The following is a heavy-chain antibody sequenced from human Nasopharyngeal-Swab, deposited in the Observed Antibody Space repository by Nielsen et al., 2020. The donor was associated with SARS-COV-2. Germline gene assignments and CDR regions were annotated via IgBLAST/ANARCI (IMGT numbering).Heavy chain of an antibody. Sequence: GESLKISCKTSGYDFAYHWIGWVRQMPGKGPGWMGLIFPGDYETKYSPSFQGQVIISVDKSITTAYLQWSSLRASDTAIYYCARNDILTGYSPDYWGQGTLVTVSS. V-gene: IGHV5-51*01. CDR1: GYDFAYHW. D-gene: IGHD3-9*01. CDR2: IFPGDYET. J-gene: IGHJ4*02. CDR3: ARNDILTGYSPDY.